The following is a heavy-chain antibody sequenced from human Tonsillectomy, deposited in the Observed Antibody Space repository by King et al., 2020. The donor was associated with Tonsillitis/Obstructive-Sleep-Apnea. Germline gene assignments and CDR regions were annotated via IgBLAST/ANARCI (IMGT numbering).Heavy chain of an antibody. Sequence: QLVQSGAEVKKPGASVKVSCKASGYTFNSFGISWVRQAPGQGLEWMGWISGFNGNTNYAQNLQGRVTMTTDTSTSTAYMELRSLRSDDTAVYYCARDLMAGYYVDYWGQGTLVTVSS. D-gene: IGHD5-24*01. CDR1: GYTFNSFG. CDR2: ISGFNGNT. J-gene: IGHJ4*02. CDR3: ARDLMAGYYVDY. V-gene: IGHV1-18*01.